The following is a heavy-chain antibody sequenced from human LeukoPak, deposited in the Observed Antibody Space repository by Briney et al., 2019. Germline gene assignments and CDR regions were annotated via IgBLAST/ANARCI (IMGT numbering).Heavy chain of an antibody. Sequence: PGRSLRLSCAASGFTFNSYAMSWVRQAPGKGLEWIPTISGGADNTYYADSVKGRFTISRDNSKNTLSLQMNSLRAEDTAVYYCAKAQPPAPIEYYYCYMDVWGKGTTVTVSS. V-gene: IGHV3-23*01. D-gene: IGHD2-2*02. CDR1: GFTFNSYA. CDR3: AKAQPPAPIEYYYCYMDV. J-gene: IGHJ6*03. CDR2: ISGGADNT.